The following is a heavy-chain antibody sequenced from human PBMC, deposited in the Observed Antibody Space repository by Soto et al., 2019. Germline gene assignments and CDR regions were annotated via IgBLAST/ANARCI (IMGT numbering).Heavy chain of an antibody. CDR2: MNPNSGNT. CDR1: GYTFTSYD. V-gene: IGHV1-8*01. CDR3: ASATYYYGSGSYYGWFDP. D-gene: IGHD3-10*01. J-gene: IGHJ5*02. Sequence: ASVNVFCKTSGYTFTSYDINWVRQATGQGLGLMGWMNPNSGNTGYAQKFQGRVTMTRNTSISTAYMELSSLRSEDTAVYYCASATYYYGSGSYYGWFDPWGQGTLVTVSS.